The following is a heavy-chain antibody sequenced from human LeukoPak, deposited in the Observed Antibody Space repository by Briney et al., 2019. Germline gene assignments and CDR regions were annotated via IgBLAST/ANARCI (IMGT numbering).Heavy chain of an antibody. D-gene: IGHD3-3*01. V-gene: IGHV3-48*04. CDR1: GFTFSSYS. CDR2: ISSSSSTI. CDR3: ARDWGSDYDLWSGFPDAFDI. Sequence: PGGSLRLSCAASGFTFSSYSMNWVRQAPGKGLEWVSYISSSSSTIYYADSVKGRFTISRDNAKNSLYLQMNSLRAEDTAVYYCARDWGSDYDLWSGFPDAFDIWGQGTMVTVSS. J-gene: IGHJ3*02.